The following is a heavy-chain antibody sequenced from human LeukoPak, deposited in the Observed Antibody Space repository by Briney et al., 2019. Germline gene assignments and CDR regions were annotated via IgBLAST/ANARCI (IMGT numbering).Heavy chain of an antibody. V-gene: IGHV3-23*01. CDR2: ISSSGAST. CDR1: GNYW. CDR3: ARDYYESSGYPPEPYDN. D-gene: IGHD3-22*01. Sequence: GGSLRLSCAASGNYWMHWVRQAPGKGLEWVSAISSSGASTYYADSVKGRFTISRDNSKNTLYLQMNSLRTEDTAVYYCARDYYESSGYPPEPYDNWGQGTLVTVSS. J-gene: IGHJ4*02.